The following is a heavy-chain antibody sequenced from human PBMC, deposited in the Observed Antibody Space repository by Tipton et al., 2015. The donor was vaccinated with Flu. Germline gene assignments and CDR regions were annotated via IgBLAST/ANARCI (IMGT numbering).Heavy chain of an antibody. CDR2: IYPGDSDT. CDR1: GYSFTSYW. CDR3: ARRRTTYTFYCTNGVCHENYFDY. V-gene: IGHV5-51*01. J-gene: IGHJ4*02. Sequence: VQLVQSGAEVKKPGESLKISCKGSGYSFTSYWIGWVRQMPGKGLEWMGIIYPGDSDTRYSPSFQGQVTISADKSISTAYLQWSSLKASDTAMYYCARRRTTYTFYCTNGVCHENYFDYWGQGTLVTVSS. D-gene: IGHD2-8*01.